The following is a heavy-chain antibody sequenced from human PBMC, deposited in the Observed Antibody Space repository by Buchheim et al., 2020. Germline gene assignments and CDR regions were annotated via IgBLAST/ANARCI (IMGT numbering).Heavy chain of an antibody. CDR2: INSDGGT. J-gene: IGHJ4*02. CDR3: ARGGYSTDGSSDY. V-gene: IGHV3-74*01. Sequence: EVHLVESGGGLVQPGGSLRLSCAASGFTVSGYWMHWVRHVPGQGLVWVSRINSDGGTNYADSVKGRFTIPRDNAKNMVYLQMNSLRAEDTAIYYCARGGYSTDGSSDYWGQGTL. D-gene: IGHD5-24*01. CDR1: GFTVSGYW.